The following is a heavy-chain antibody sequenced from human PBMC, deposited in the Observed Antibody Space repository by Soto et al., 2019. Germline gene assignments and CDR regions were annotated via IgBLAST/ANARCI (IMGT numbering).Heavy chain of an antibody. CDR1: GGSFRGYY. V-gene: IGHV4-34*01. CDR2: INHSGSR. CDR3: ARGRGFMSRNALDL. Sequence: QVRLQRWGAGLLRPSETLSLTCAVYGGSFRGYYWTWLRQSPGRGLEWIGEINHSGSRNSNPSLKSRLTISVDTSRTQFSMNLTSVTAADAAVYYCARGRGFMSRNALDLWGQGTRVIVSS. J-gene: IGHJ3*01.